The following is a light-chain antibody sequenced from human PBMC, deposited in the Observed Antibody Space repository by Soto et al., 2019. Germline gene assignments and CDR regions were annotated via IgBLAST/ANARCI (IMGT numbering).Light chain of an antibody. J-gene: IGKJ1*01. Sequence: EIVMTQSPDTLSLSPGDRATLSCSASQTVSSNFLAWYQQRPAQAPRLLIHGASTRATGITDRFSGSVSGTDFTLIISGLEPEDFAVYYCQQYGTSPATFGQGTKVDIK. V-gene: IGKV3-20*01. CDR3: QQYGTSPAT. CDR2: GAS. CDR1: QTVSSNF.